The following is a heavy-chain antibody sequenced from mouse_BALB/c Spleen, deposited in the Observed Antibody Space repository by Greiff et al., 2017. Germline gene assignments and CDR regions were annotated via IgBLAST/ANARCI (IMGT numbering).Heavy chain of an antibody. CDR3: TRPGTREYYFDY. D-gene: IGHD4-1*01. CDR2: IYPSDSYT. Sequence: QVQLQQPGAELVRPGASVKLSCKASGYTFTSYWINWVKQRPGQGLEWIGNIYPSDSYTNYNQKFKDKATLTVDKSSSTAYMQLSSPTSEDSAVYYCTRPGTREYYFDYWGQGTTLTVSS. CDR1: GYTFTSYW. J-gene: IGHJ2*01. V-gene: IGHV1-69*02.